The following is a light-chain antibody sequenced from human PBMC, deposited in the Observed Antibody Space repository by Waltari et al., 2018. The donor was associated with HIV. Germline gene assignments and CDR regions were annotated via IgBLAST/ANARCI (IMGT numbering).Light chain of an antibody. V-gene: IGKV1-39*01. J-gene: IGKJ1*01. CDR2: GAS. CDR3: QQSYTTRWT. CDR1: QSIDNF. Sequence: DIQMTQSPSSLSASVADRVTITCRASQSIDNFLNWYQQKPGKAPKLLISGASRLHSGVPSRFSGSGSGTDFTLTVNSLQPEDFATYDCQQSYTTRWTYGLGTKVEMK.